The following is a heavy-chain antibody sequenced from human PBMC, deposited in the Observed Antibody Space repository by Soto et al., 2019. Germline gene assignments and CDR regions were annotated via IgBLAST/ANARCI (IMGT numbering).Heavy chain of an antibody. CDR1: GFTFSSYA. V-gene: IGHV3-23*01. CDR3: VSLPTVTRRRQIDY. J-gene: IGHJ4*02. D-gene: IGHD4-17*01. CDR2: ISGSGGST. Sequence: GGSPRLSCAASGFTFSSYAMSWVRQAPGKGLEWVSAISGSGGSTYYADSVKGRFTISRDNSKNTLYLQMNSLRAEDTAVYYCVSLPTVTRRRQIDYWGQGTLVTVSS.